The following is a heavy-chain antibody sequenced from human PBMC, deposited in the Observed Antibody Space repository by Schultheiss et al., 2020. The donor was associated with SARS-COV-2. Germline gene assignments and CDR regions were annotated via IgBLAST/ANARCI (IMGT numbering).Heavy chain of an antibody. J-gene: IGHJ4*02. CDR2: IWYDGSNK. CDR3: ARVNGTTPWLEWYFDY. Sequence: GGSLRLSCAASGFTFSDYGMHWVRQAPGKGLEWVAVIWYDGSNKYYADSVKGRFTISRDNSKNTLYLQMNSLRAEDTAVYYCARVNGTTPWLEWYFDYWGQGTLVTVSS. D-gene: IGHD1-7*01. V-gene: IGHV3-33*01. CDR1: GFTFSDYG.